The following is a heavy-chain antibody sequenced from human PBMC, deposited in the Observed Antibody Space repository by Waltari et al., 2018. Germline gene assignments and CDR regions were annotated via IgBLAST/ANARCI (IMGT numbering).Heavy chain of an antibody. D-gene: IGHD3-22*01. CDR3: ARVEYYYDSSGRGNWFDP. J-gene: IGHJ5*02. V-gene: IGHV1-69*08. CDR1: GGTFSSYA. CDR2: IIPIFGTA. Sequence: QVQLVQSGAEVKKPGSSVKVSCKASGGTFSSYAISWVRQAPGQGLEWMGRIIPIFGTANYAQKFQGRGTITADKSTSTAYMELSSLRSEDTAVYYCARVEYYYDSSGRGNWFDPWGQGTLVTVSS.